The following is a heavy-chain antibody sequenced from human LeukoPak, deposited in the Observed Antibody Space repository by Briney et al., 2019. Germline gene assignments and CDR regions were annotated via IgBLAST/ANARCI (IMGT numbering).Heavy chain of an antibody. Sequence: GASVKVSCKASGYTFKNYGISWVRQAPGQGLEWMGWISAYNGNTNYAQKFQGRVTMTTDTSTDTAYVEVRRLRSDDTALYYCARISLSGFWSTLNAFDIWGQGTMVTVSP. D-gene: IGHD5-12*01. J-gene: IGHJ3*02. V-gene: IGHV1-18*01. CDR2: ISAYNGNT. CDR3: ARISLSGFWSTLNAFDI. CDR1: GYTFKNYG.